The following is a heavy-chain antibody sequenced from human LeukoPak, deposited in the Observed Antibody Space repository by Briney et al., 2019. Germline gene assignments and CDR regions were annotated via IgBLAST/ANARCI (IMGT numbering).Heavy chain of an antibody. CDR3: ARGGWLAQKRTPYYYYMDV. CDR1: GGSFSGYY. D-gene: IGHD6-19*01. V-gene: IGHV4-34*01. Sequence: SETLSLTCAVFGGSFSGYYLGWIRQPPGKGLEWIGEINHSGSTNYNPSLKSRVTISVDTSKNQFSLKLSSVTAADTAVYYCARGGWLAQKRTPYYYYMDVWGKGTTVTVSS. J-gene: IGHJ6*03. CDR2: INHSGST.